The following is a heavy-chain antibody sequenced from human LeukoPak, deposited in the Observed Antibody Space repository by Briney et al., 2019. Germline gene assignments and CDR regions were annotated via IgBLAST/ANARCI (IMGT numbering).Heavy chain of an antibody. Sequence: PSETLSLTCTVSGGSISSSSYYWGWIRQPPGKGLEWIGSNSGSTYYNPSLKSRVTISVDTSKNQFSLKLSSVTAADTAVYYCARHPGYYQYYMDVWGKGTTVTISS. CDR3: ARHPGYYQYYMDV. CDR2: NSGST. V-gene: IGHV4-39*01. J-gene: IGHJ6*03. CDR1: GGSISSSSYY.